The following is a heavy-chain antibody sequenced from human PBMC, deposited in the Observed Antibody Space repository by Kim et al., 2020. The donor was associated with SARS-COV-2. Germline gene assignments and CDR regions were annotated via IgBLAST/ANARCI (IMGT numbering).Heavy chain of an antibody. CDR3: ARGREQWLVRYYYYGMDV. Sequence: SETLSLTCAVYGGSFSGYYWSWIRQPPGKGLEWIGEINHSGSTNYNPSLKSRVTISVDTSKNQFSLKLSSVTAADTAVYYCARGREQWLVRYYYYGMDVWGQGTTVTVSS. CDR2: INHSGST. CDR1: GGSFSGYY. J-gene: IGHJ6*02. D-gene: IGHD6-19*01. V-gene: IGHV4-34*01.